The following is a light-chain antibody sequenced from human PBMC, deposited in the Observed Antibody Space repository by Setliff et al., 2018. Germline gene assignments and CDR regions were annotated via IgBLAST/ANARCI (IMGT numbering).Light chain of an antibody. Sequence: QSVLTQPAAVSGSPGQSIAISCTGTNSDVGGYNYVSWYQQHPNKAPKLIIYEVTKRPSGVSDRFSGSKPGNTASLTISGLQAEDEADYYCLSYTSEATHALFAGGTK. CDR2: EVT. CDR3: LSYTSEATHAL. CDR1: NSDVGGYNY. J-gene: IGLJ2*01. V-gene: IGLV2-14*03.